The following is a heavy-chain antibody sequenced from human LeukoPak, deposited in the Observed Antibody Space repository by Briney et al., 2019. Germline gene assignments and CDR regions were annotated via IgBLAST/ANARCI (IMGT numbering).Heavy chain of an antibody. CDR2: IRYDGSNK. CDR3: AKTMSPYYYDSSGF. J-gene: IGHJ4*02. V-gene: IGHV3-30*02. CDR1: GVIFSSYG. D-gene: IGHD3-22*01. Sequence: GGSLRLSCAASGVIFSSYGMHWVRQAPGKGLEWVAFIRYDGSNKYHADSVKGRFTISRDNSKNTLYLQMNSLRAEDTAVYYCAKTMSPYYYDSSGFWGQGTLVTVSS.